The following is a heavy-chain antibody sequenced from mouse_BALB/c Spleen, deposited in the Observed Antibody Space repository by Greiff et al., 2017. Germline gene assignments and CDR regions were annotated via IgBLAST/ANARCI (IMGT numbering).Heavy chain of an antibody. CDR3: TRSTARAPWFAY. Sequence: VQLQQSGPELVKPGASVKIPCKASGYTFTDYNMDWVKQRPGQGLEWIGEINPSNGGTNFNEKFKSKATLTVDKSSSTAYMQLSSLTSEDSAVYYCTRSTARAPWFAYWGQGTLVTVSA. J-gene: IGHJ3*01. V-gene: IGHV1-18*01. CDR2: INPSNGGT. D-gene: IGHD3-1*01. CDR1: GYTFTDYN.